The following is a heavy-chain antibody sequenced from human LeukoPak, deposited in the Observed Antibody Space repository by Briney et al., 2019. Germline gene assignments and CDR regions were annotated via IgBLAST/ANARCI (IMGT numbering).Heavy chain of an antibody. CDR1: GYNFIGYY. CDR3: ARRQLVKGNDY. CDR2: INPNSGDT. J-gene: IGHJ4*02. V-gene: IGHV1-2*02. D-gene: IGHD4-23*01. Sequence: ASVKVSCKASGYNFIGYYIHWVRQAPGQGLEWMGWINPNSGDTNYAQKFEGRVTMTSDTSIITANMELSRLRSDDTAVYYCARRQLVKGNDYWGQGTLVTVSS.